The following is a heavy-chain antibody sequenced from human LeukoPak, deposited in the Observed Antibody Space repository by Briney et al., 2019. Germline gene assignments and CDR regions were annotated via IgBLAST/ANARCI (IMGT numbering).Heavy chain of an antibody. Sequence: ASVKVSCKASGYTFTSYGISWVRQAPGQGLEWMGWISAYNGNTNYAQKLQGRVTMTTDTSTSTAYMELRSLRSDDTAVYYCARDLESYYYYYMDVWGKGTTVTVSS. CDR3: ARDLESYYYYYMDV. D-gene: IGHD3-3*01. V-gene: IGHV1-18*01. J-gene: IGHJ6*03. CDR1: GYTFTSYG. CDR2: ISAYNGNT.